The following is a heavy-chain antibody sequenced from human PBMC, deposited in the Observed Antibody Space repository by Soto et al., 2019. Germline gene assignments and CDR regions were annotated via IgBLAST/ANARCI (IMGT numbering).Heavy chain of an antibody. CDR3: ARGPYYDSSGYSFDY. Sequence: SETLSLTGAVSGGSISSGGYSWSWIRQPPGKGLEWIGYIYHSGSTYYNPSLKSRVTISVDRSKNQFSLKLSSVTAADTAVYYCARGPYYDSSGYSFDYWGQGTLVTVSS. D-gene: IGHD3-22*01. CDR2: IYHSGST. J-gene: IGHJ4*02. V-gene: IGHV4-30-2*01. CDR1: GGSISSGGYS.